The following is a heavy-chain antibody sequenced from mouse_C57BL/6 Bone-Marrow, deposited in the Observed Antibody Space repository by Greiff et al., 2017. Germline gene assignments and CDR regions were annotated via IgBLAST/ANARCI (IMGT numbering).Heavy chain of an antibody. CDR2: IYPGSGST. CDR1: GYTFTSYW. J-gene: IGHJ4*01. V-gene: IGHV1-55*01. Sequence: VQLQQPGAELVKPGASVKMSCKASGYTFTSYWITWVKQRPGQGLEWIGDIYPGSGSTNYNEKFKSKAPLTVDTSSSTAYMQLSSLTSEDSAVYYCARRWLRRLLWAMDYWGKGTSVTVSS. CDR3: ARRWLRRLLWAMDY. D-gene: IGHD2-2*01.